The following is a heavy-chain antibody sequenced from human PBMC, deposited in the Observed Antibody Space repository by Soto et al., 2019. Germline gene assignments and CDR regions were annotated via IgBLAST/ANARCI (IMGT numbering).Heavy chain of an antibody. CDR1: GFTFRGYG. V-gene: IGHV3-30*18. CDR2: MSYDGRTA. J-gene: IGHJ4*01. Sequence: QVQLVESGGGVVQPGGSLRLSCAASGFTFRGYGLHWVRQAPDKGLEWVAMMSYDGRTAYYIDSVKGRFSISRDNSKDTMYMQMNSLTPEDTAVYYCPKEGGYNHFDSWGHGTLVTVSS. CDR3: PKEGGYNHFDS. D-gene: IGHD5-12*01.